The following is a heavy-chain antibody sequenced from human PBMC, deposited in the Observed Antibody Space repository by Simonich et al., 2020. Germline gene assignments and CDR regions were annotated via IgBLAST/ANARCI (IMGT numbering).Heavy chain of an antibody. D-gene: IGHD3-10*01. V-gene: IGHV3-21*01. Sequence: GGGLVKPGGSLRHSCAASGFTFSSYSMNWVRQAPGKGLEWVSSISSSSSYIYYADSVKGRFTISRDNAKNSLYLQMNSLRAEDTAVYYCARDTYYYGSGSYYFDYWGQGTLVTVSS. CDR3: ARDTYYYGSGSYYFDY. CDR1: GFTFSSYS. CDR2: ISSSSSYI. J-gene: IGHJ4*02.